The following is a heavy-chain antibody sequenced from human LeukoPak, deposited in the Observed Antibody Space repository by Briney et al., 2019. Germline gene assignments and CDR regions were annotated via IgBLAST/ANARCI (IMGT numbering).Heavy chain of an antibody. V-gene: IGHV3-30*09. D-gene: IGHD2-15*01. J-gene: IGHJ4*02. CDR1: GLTFSSYA. Sequence: SGGSLRLSCAASGLTFSSYAMHWVRQAPGKGLEWVAVISYDGSNKYYADSVKGRFAISRDNSKNTLYLQMNSLRAEDTAVYYCARDRVRYCSGGSCYILWGQGTLVTVSS. CDR3: ARDRVRYCSGGSCYIL. CDR2: ISYDGSNK.